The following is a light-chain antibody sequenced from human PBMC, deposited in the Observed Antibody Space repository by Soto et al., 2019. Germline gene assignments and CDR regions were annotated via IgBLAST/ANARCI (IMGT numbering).Light chain of an antibody. CDR3: HQRQSWPRT. CDR2: HTS. V-gene: IGKV3-11*01. CDR1: QTVNSR. J-gene: IGKJ1*01. Sequence: EIVLSQSPATLSSSPGERATLSCRARQTVNSRLAWYQHKPGQAPRLLIYHTSNRATGIPARFSGSGSGTDFTLTISSLEPEDFAVYYCHQRQSWPRTFGQGTKVEIK.